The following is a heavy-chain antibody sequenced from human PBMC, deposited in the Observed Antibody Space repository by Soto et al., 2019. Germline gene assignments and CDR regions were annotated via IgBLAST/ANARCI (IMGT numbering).Heavy chain of an antibody. Sequence: ASVKVSCKASGGTFSSYAISWVRQAPGQGLEWMGGIIPIFGTANYAQKFQGRVTITADESTSTAYMELSSLRSEDTAVYYCAKKAPRGYSGYDFSYYYYYGMDVWGQGTTVTVSS. CDR3: AKKAPRGYSGYDFSYYYYYGMDV. CDR2: IIPIFGTA. J-gene: IGHJ6*02. CDR1: GGTFSSYA. V-gene: IGHV1-69*13. D-gene: IGHD5-12*01.